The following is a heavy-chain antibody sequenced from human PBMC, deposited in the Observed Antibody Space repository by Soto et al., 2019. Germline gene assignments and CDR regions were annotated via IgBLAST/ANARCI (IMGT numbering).Heavy chain of an antibody. CDR1: GGSFSGYY. D-gene: IGHD6-6*01. CDR3: ARGEAARPTYYFDY. J-gene: IGHJ4*02. V-gene: IGHV4-34*01. Sequence: TSETLSLTCAVYGGSFSGYYWSWIRQPPGKGLEWIGEINHSGSTNYNPSLKSRVTISVDTSKNQFSLKLSSVTAADTAVYYCARGEAARPTYYFDYRGQGTLVTVPS. CDR2: INHSGST.